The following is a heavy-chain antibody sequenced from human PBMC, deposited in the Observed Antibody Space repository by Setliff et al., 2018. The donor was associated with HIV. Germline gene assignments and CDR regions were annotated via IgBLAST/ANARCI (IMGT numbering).Heavy chain of an antibody. V-gene: IGHV4-34*01. CDR1: GGSFSGYY. CDR3: ARRDSYYYGSGSLNRYYFDY. CDR2: INHSGST. D-gene: IGHD3-10*01. Sequence: LSLTCAVYGGSFSGYYWSWIRQPPGKGLEWIGEINHSGSTNYNPSLKSRVTISVDTSKNQFSLKLSSVTAADTAVYYCARRDSYYYGSGSLNRYYFDYWGQGTLVTVSS. J-gene: IGHJ4*02.